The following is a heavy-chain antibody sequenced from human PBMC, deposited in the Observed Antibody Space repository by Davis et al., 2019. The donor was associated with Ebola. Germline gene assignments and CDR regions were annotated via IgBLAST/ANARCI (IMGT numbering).Heavy chain of an antibody. D-gene: IGHD2-15*01. CDR2: MKQDGSEK. J-gene: IGHJ6*02. Sequence: PGGSLRLSCAASGFTFSSYWMSWVRQAPGKGLEWVANMKQDGSEKYYVDSVKGRFTISRDNAKNSLYLQMNSLRAEDTAVYYCARDLPFIVGGMDVWGQGTTVTVSS. CDR3: ARDLPFIVGGMDV. V-gene: IGHV3-7*01. CDR1: GFTFSSYW.